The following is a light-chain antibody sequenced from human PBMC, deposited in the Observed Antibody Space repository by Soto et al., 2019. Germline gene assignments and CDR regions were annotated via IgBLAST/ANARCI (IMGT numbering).Light chain of an antibody. CDR3: QQYNSYWT. CDR2: DAS. V-gene: IGKV1-5*01. Sequence: DIQMTQSPSTPSASVGDRVTITCRASQSISSWLAWYQQKPGKAPKLLIYDASSLESGVPSRFSGSGSGTEFTLTISSLQPDDFATYYCQQYNSYWTFGQGTKV. J-gene: IGKJ1*01. CDR1: QSISSW.